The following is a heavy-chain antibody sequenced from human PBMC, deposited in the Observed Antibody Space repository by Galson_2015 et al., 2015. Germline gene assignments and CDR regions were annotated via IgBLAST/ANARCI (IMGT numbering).Heavy chain of an antibody. CDR1: GFSLSTSEMC. V-gene: IGHV2-70*01. CDR2: IDWDDAK. CDR3: ARTTVRYRYGQYYYYYYMDV. D-gene: IGHD5-18*01. J-gene: IGHJ6*03. Sequence: PALVKPTQTLTLTCTFSGFSLSTSEMCVSWIRQPPGKALEWLALIDWDDAKDYSTSLKTRLTITKDTSKNQVVLTVTNMDPVDTATYYCARTTVRYRYGQYYYYYYMDVWGKGTTVTVSS.